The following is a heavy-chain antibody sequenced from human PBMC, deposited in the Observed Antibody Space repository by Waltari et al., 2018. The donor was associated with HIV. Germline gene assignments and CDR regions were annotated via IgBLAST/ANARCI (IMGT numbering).Heavy chain of an antibody. CDR3: ARDQDYYDSSGYTSYAFDI. D-gene: IGHD3-22*01. CDR1: ASSISRNYY. CDR2: IYRSGTT. V-gene: IGHV4-38-2*02. Sequence: QVLLQESGPRLVKSSETLSLTCTVSASSISRNYYWGWFRQAPGKGLEWIGSIYRSGTTYYNPSFKTRVTISVNMSKNQYSLKLSSLTAADTAMYYCARDQDYYDSSGYTSYAFDIWGRGTMIIVSS. J-gene: IGHJ3*02.